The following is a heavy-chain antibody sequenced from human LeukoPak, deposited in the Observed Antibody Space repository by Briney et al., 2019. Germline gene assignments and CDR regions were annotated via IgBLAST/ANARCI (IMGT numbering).Heavy chain of an antibody. CDR1: GFTFSSYG. CDR3: ARAGQYYDSSGYRTRRYYYYMDV. CDR2: ISYDGSNK. V-gene: IGHV3-30*03. Sequence: TGGSLRLSCAASGFTFSSYGMHWVRQAPGKGLEWVAVISYDGSNKYYADSVKGRFTISRDNSKNTLYLQMNSLRAEDTAVYYCARAGQYYDSSGYRTRRYYYYMDVWGKGTTVTVSS. D-gene: IGHD3-22*01. J-gene: IGHJ6*03.